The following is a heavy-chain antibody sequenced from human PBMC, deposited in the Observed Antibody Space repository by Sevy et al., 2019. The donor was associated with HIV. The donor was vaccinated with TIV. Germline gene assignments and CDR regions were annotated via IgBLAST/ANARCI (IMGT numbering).Heavy chain of an antibody. J-gene: IGHJ4*02. V-gene: IGHV3-30-3*01. CDR3: AREGDSSGWYYFDY. D-gene: IGHD6-19*01. CDR2: ISYDGSNK. Sequence: GGSLRLSCAASGFTFSSYAMHWVRQAPGKGLEWVAVISYDGSNKYYADSVKGRFTISRDNSKNTLYLQMNSLRAEDTAVYYCAREGDSSGWYYFDYWGQRTLVTASS. CDR1: GFTFSSYA.